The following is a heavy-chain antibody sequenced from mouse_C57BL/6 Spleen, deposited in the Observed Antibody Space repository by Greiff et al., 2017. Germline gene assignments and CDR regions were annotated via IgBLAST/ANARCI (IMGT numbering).Heavy chain of an antibody. V-gene: IGHV5-6*01. Sequence: QRVESGGDLVKPGGSLKLSCAASGFTFSSYGMSWVRQTPDKRLEWVATISSGGSYTYYPDSVKGRFTISRDNAKNTLYLQMSSLKSEDTAMYYCARHPRYDYDGFDYWGQGTTLTVSS. CDR3: ARHPRYDYDGFDY. CDR1: GFTFSSYG. D-gene: IGHD2-4*01. J-gene: IGHJ2*01. CDR2: ISSGGSYT.